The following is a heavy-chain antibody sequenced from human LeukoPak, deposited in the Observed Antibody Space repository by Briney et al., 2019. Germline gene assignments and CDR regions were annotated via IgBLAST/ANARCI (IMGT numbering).Heavy chain of an antibody. CDR1: DGSISSGGYY. CDR3: ATTLGYCSSTSCYSWFDP. V-gene: IGHV4-31*03. D-gene: IGHD2-2*02. CDR2: IYYIVST. J-gene: IGHJ5*02. Sequence: SETLSLTCTVSDGSISSGGYYWSWIRQHPGKGLEWIGYIYYIVSTYYNPSLKSRFTISVDTSKTQFSLKLSSVTAADTAVYYCATTLGYCSSTSCYSWFDPWGQGTLVTVSS.